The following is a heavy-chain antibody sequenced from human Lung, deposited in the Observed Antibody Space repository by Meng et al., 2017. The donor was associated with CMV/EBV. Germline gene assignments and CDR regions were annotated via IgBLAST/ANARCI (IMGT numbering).Heavy chain of an antibody. Sequence: ASXXVSXKASGYTFTDYYMHWVRQAPGQGLEWMGWINPNSGGTNYAQKFHDRVTMTRDTSISTAYMELRRLTSDDSAVYYCATLPPVAARYYYNGFDVWGQXTPVTVS. J-gene: IGHJ6*02. CDR2: INPNSGGT. CDR3: ATLPPVAARYYYNGFDV. CDR1: GYTFTDYY. D-gene: IGHD6-19*01. V-gene: IGHV1-2*02.